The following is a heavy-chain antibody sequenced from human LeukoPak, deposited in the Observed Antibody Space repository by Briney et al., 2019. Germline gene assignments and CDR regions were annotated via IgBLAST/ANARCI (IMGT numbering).Heavy chain of an antibody. V-gene: IGHV4-59*01. D-gene: IGHD4-17*01. CDR1: GASINSYY. Sequence: SETLSLTCTVSGASINSYYWSWIRQPPGKGLEWIGCVSYSGSPDYNPALKSRVTISEDTSKSQVSLKLSSVTAADTAVYFCARGKFGDFEDWGQGTTVTVSS. J-gene: IGHJ6*02. CDR3: ARGKFGDFED. CDR2: VSYSGSP.